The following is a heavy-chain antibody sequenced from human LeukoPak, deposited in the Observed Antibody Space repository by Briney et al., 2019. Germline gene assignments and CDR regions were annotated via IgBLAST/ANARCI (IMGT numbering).Heavy chain of an antibody. J-gene: IGHJ4*02. CDR2: IYSDNT. Sequence: GGSLRLSCAASGFTFSDYYMTWIRQAPGKGLEWVSFIYSDNTHYSDSVKGRFTISRDNSKNTLYLQMNSLRAEDTAVYYCARRAGAYSHPYDYWGQGTLVTVSS. CDR1: GFTFSDYY. CDR3: ARRAGAYSHPYDY. V-gene: IGHV3-53*01. D-gene: IGHD4/OR15-4a*01.